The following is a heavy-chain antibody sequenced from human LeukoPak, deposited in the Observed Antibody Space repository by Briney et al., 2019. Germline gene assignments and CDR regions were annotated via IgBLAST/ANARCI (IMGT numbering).Heavy chain of an antibody. V-gene: IGHV3-23*01. Sequence: GGSLRLSCAASGFTFSTYATSWVRQAPGKGLEWVSAISGSGGSTYYADSVKGRSTISRDNSKNTLFLQMNSLRAEDTAVYYCAKFAGSYPQDRFDYWGQGTLVTVSS. J-gene: IGHJ4*02. CDR2: ISGSGGST. CDR3: AKFAGSYPQDRFDY. D-gene: IGHD1-26*01. CDR1: GFTFSTYA.